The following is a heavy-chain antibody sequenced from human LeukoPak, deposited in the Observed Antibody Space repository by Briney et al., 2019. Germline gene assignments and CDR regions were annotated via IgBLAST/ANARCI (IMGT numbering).Heavy chain of an antibody. Sequence: PSETLSLTCTVSGGSISSSSYYWGWIRQPPGKGLEWIGSIYYSGSTYYNPSLKSRVTISVDTSKNQFSLKLSSVTAADTAVYYCARHEAAAYVAYYFDYWGQGTLVTVSS. V-gene: IGHV4-39*01. CDR2: IYYSGST. CDR1: GGSISSSSYY. J-gene: IGHJ4*02. CDR3: ARHEAAAYVAYYFDY. D-gene: IGHD6-13*01.